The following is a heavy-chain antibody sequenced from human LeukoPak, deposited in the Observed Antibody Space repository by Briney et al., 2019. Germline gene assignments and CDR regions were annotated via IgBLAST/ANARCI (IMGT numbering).Heavy chain of an antibody. CDR1: GFTFSSYA. J-gene: IGHJ4*02. CDR3: AKWKYSNSGIDDY. V-gene: IGHV3-23*01. Sequence: GGSLRLSCAASGFTFSSYAMSWVRQVPGKGLEWVSVISGSGDNTYYADSVKGRFTISRDNSKNMLYLQMDSLRAEDTAVYYCAKWKYSNSGIDDYWGQGTLVTVSS. CDR2: ISGSGDNT. D-gene: IGHD6-6*01.